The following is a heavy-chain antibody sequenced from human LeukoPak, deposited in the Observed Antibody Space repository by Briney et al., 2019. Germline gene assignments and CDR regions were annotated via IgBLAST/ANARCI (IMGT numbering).Heavy chain of an antibody. Sequence: GAAVKVSCKTSGYTFNSYGINWVRQAPGQGLEWMGWISGYNGRSDYAQNVQGRVTMTADTSTSTAYMELRSLRSDDTAVYYCARGHYDISTGFRNYFDYWGQGTLVTVSS. CDR2: ISGYNGRS. V-gene: IGHV1-18*01. J-gene: IGHJ4*02. CDR1: GYTFNSYG. CDR3: ARGHYDISTGFRNYFDY. D-gene: IGHD3-9*01.